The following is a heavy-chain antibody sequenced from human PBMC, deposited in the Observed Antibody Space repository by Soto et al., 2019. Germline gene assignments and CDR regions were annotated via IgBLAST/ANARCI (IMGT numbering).Heavy chain of an antibody. CDR3: ARDYYDSSGYYKNWFDP. D-gene: IGHD3-22*01. V-gene: IGHV4-30-4*01. CDR1: GGSISSGDYY. CDR2: IYYSGST. J-gene: IGHJ5*02. Sequence: PSVALSLTCTVCGGSISSGDYYWSWIRQPPGKGLEWIGYIYYSGSTYYNPSLKSRVTISVDTSKNQFSLKLSSVTAADTAVYYCARDYYDSSGYYKNWFDPWGQGTLVTVS.